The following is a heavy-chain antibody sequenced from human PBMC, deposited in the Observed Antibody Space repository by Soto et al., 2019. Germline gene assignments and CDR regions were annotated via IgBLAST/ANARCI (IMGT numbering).Heavy chain of an antibody. CDR1: GFTFSNYW. J-gene: IGHJ4*02. Sequence: EVQLVESGGGLVQPGGSLRLSCAASGFTFSNYWMHWVRQAPGKGLVWVSRISSDETSISYVDSVKGRFTISRDNARNMLYLQMNSLRAEDTAVYYCARDRYGDIDYWGQGTLVTVSS. CDR2: ISSDETSI. CDR3: ARDRYGDIDY. V-gene: IGHV3-74*01. D-gene: IGHD4-17*01.